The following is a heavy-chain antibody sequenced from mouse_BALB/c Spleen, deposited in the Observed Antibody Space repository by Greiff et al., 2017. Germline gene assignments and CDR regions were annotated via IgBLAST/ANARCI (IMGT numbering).Heavy chain of an antibody. Sequence: ESGAELVRPGVSVKISCKGSGYTFTDYAMHWVKQSHAKSLEWIGVISTYYGDASYNQKFKGKATMTVDKSSSTAYMELARLTSEDSAIYYCASGGRYDEGAMDYWGQGTSVTVSS. D-gene: IGHD2-14*01. V-gene: IGHV1S137*01. CDR1: GYTFTDYA. CDR2: ISTYYGDA. J-gene: IGHJ4*01. CDR3: ASGGRYDEGAMDY.